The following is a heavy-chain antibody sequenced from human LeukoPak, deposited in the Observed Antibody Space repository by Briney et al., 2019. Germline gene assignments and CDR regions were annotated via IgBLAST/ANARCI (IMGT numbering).Heavy chain of an antibody. CDR3: AREVVVVPAALYYFDY. V-gene: IGHV4-30-4*08. D-gene: IGHD2-2*01. Sequence: SQTLSLTCTVSGGSISSGDYYWSWIRQPPGKGLEWIGYIYYSGSTYYNPSLKSRVTISVDTSKNQFSLKLSSVTASDTAVYYCAREVVVVPAALYYFDYWGQGTLVTVSS. CDR1: GGSISSGDYY. J-gene: IGHJ4*02. CDR2: IYYSGST.